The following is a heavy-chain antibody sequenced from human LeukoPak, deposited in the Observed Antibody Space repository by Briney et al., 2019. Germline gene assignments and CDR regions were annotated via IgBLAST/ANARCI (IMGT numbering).Heavy chain of an antibody. D-gene: IGHD3-22*01. CDR2: ISAYNGNT. J-gene: IGHJ4*02. CDR3: ARDLRDSSGYYTGPGYYFDY. V-gene: IGHV1-18*01. Sequence: ASVKVSCKASGYTFTSYGMSWVRQAPGQGLEWMGWISAYNGNTNYAQKVQGRVTMTTAPSTSPAYMELRSLRSHDTAVYYCARDLRDSSGYYTGPGYYFDYWGQGTLVTVSS. CDR1: GYTFTSYG.